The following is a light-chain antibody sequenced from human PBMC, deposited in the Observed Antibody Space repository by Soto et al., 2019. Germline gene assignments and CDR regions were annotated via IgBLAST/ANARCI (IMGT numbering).Light chain of an antibody. CDR1: GSNIGSNT. CDR3: AAWDDSLNGPV. J-gene: IGLJ2*01. CDR2: SNN. V-gene: IGLV1-44*01. Sequence: QSVLTQPPSASGTPGQRVTISCSGSGSNIGSNTVNWYQQLPGTAPKLLIYSNNQRPSGVPDRFSGSKSGTSASLAISGLQSEDEADYYCAAWDDSLNGPVFGGGTK.